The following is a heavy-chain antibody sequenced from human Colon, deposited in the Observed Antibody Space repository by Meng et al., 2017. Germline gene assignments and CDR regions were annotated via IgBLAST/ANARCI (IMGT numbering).Heavy chain of an antibody. V-gene: IGHV6-1*01. CDR3: ARGFLVRGFDS. D-gene: IGHD3-3*01. CDR2: TYYSSKWNN. J-gene: IGHJ4*02. CDR1: GDRVSSNSAG. Sequence: VKLQQSRPGLGKPSQDPSPTCALSGDRVSSNSAGWNWIRPAPSRGLEWLARTYYSSKWNNDYAVSVKGRITINADTSTNQVSLQLNSVTPEDTAVYYCARGFLVRGFDSWGQGTLVTVSS.